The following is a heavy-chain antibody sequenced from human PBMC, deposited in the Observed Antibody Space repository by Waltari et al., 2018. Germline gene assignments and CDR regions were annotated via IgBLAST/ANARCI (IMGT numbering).Heavy chain of an antibody. CDR3: ARDSTVAAPT. CDR2: IYTSGST. Sequence: QVQLQESGPGLVKPSQTLSLTCTVSGGSISSGSYYWSWIRQPAGKGLEWIGYIYTSGSTNYNPSLKSRVTISVDTSKNQFSLKLSSVTAADTAVYYCARDSTVAAPTWGQGTLVTVSS. CDR1: GGSISSGSYY. V-gene: IGHV4-61*09. J-gene: IGHJ5*02. D-gene: IGHD2-15*01.